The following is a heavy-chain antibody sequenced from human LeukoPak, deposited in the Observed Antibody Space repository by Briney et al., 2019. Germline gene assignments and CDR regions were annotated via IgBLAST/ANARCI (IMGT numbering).Heavy chain of an antibody. CDR2: ISGSDGTI. J-gene: IGHJ6*03. D-gene: IGHD5-18*01. CDR1: GFTFSSYE. V-gene: IGHV3-48*03. CDR3: ARIPWIQLWRDDYYYYYYMDV. Sequence: GGSLRLSCAASGFTFSSYEMNWVRQAPGKGLEWVSFISGSDGTIYYADSVKGRFTISRDNAKNSLYLQMNSLRAEDTAVYYCARIPWIQLWRDDYYYYYYMDVWGKGTTVTVSS.